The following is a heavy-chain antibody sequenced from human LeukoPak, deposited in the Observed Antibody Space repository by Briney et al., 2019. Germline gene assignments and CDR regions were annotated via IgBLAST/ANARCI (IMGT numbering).Heavy chain of an antibody. CDR2: IYYSGST. V-gene: IGHV4-39*01. CDR3: ARLTTVTTSLDY. J-gene: IGHJ4*02. Sequence: SETLSLTCTVSGGSISSSSYYWGWIRQPPGKGLEWIGSIYYSGSTYYNPSLKSRVTISVDTSKSQFSLKLSSVTAADTAVYYCARLTTVTTSLDYWGQGTLVTVSS. CDR1: GGSISSSSYY. D-gene: IGHD4-11*01.